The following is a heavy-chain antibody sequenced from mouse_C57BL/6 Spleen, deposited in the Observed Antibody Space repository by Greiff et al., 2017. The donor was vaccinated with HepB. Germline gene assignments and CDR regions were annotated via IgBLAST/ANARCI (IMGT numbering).Heavy chain of an antibody. Sequence: EVQLQQSGPGLVKPSQSLSLTCSVTGYSITSGYYWNWIRQFPGNKLEWMGYISYDGSNNYNPSLKNRISITRDTSKNQFFLKLNSVTTEDTATYYCARGGYYSNYPLGYWGQGTTLTVSS. CDR3: ARGGYYSNYPLGY. V-gene: IGHV3-6*01. D-gene: IGHD2-5*01. CDR2: ISYDGSN. CDR1: GYSITSGYY. J-gene: IGHJ2*01.